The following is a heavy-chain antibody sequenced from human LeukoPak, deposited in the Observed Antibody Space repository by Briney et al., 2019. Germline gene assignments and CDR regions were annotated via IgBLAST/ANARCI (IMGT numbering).Heavy chain of an antibody. Sequence: PSETLSLTCAASGYSISSGYYWGWIRQPPGKGLELIGYIYYSGSTNYNPSLKSRVTMSVDTSKNQFSLKVNSVTAADTAVYYCARRTGYDDGFDYWGQGTLVTVPS. D-gene: IGHD3/OR15-3a*01. V-gene: IGHV4-38-2*01. CDR2: IYYSGST. CDR3: ARRTGYDDGFDY. J-gene: IGHJ4*02. CDR1: GYSISSGYY.